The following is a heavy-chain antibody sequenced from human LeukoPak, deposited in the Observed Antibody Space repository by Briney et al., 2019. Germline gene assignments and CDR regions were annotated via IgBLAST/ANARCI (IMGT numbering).Heavy chain of an antibody. CDR1: GYTFTGYY. CDR3: ARSYSSSWYPSGY. V-gene: IGHV1-2*02. J-gene: IGHJ4*02. CDR2: INPNSGGT. Sequence: ASVKVSCKASGYTFTGYYMHWVRQAPGQGLEWMGWINPNSGGTNYAQKFQGRVTMTRDTSISTAYMELSRLRSDDTAVYCCARSYSSSWYPSGYWGRGTLVTVSS. D-gene: IGHD6-13*01.